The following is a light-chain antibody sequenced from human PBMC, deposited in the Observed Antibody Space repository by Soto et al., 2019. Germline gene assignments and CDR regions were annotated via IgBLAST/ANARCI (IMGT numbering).Light chain of an antibody. CDR1: QTIGRY. V-gene: IGKV1-39*01. Sequence: DIQMTQSPSSLSASVGDRVTITCRASQTIGRYLNWYQHRPGKAPKLLIYAASSLQSGVPSRFSGSGSGTDFTLTISSLQPEDFATYHCQQSYSTPPEWTFGQGTKVEIK. J-gene: IGKJ1*01. CDR2: AAS. CDR3: QQSYSTPPEWT.